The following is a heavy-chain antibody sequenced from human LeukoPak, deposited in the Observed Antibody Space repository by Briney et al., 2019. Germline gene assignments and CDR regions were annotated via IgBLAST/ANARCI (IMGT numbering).Heavy chain of an antibody. CDR2: INAGNGNT. V-gene: IGHV1-3*01. J-gene: IGHJ5*02. D-gene: IGHD6-19*01. CDR1: GYTFTSYA. Sequence: ASVKVSCKSSGYTFTSYAMHWVRPAPGQRLEWMGWINAGNGNTKYSQKFQGRVTITRDTSASTAYMELSSLRSEDTAVYYCARDRDSSGWYRPAPTFDPWGQGTLVTVSS. CDR3: ARDRDSSGWYRPAPTFDP.